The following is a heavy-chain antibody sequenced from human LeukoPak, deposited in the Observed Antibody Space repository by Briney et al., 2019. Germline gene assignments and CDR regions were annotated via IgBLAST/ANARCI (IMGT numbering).Heavy chain of an antibody. V-gene: IGHV3-66*01. J-gene: IGHJ4*02. Sequence: GGSLRLSCAASGFTVSSNYMSWVRQAPGKGLEWVSVIYSGGSTYYADSVKGRFTISRDNSKNTLYLQMNSLRAEDTAVYYCASEAKGDYGTSDYWGQGTLVTVSS. CDR3: ASEAKGDYGTSDY. D-gene: IGHD4-17*01. CDR2: IYSGGST. CDR1: GFTVSSNY.